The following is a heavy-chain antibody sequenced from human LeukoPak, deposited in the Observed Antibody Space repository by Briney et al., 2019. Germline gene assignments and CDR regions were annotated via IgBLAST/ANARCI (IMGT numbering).Heavy chain of an antibody. CDR1: GGSINNFY. J-gene: IGHJ3*02. CDR2: VSYSGKT. D-gene: IGHD2-15*01. CDR3: ARPFIQGGSEAFDI. V-gene: IGHV4-59*01. Sequence: SETLSLTCTVSGGSINNFYWTWIRHRPGKGLEWIGYVSYSGKTDYNPSLKSRVTISVETSKNQFSLRLNSVTAADTAMYYCARPFIQGGSEAFDIWGQGTMVTVSS.